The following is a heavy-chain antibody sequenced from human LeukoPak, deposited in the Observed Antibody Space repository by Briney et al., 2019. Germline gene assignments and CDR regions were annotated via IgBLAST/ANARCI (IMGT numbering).Heavy chain of an antibody. CDR2: IQYDGSNT. D-gene: IGHD2-8*01. J-gene: IGHJ4*02. CDR3: AKVYCTNGVCYKGDY. Sequence: PGGSLRLSCAASGFTFSSYDVHWVRQAPGKGLEWVAFIQYDGSNTYYADSVKGRFTISRDNSKNTLYLQMHSLRAEDTAVYYCAKVYCTNGVCYKGDYWGQGALVTVSS. CDR1: GFTFSSYD. V-gene: IGHV3-30*02.